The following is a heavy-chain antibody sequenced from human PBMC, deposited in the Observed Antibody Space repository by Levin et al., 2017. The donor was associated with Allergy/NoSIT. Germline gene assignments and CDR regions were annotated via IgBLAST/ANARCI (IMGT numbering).Heavy chain of an antibody. CDR3: ARSYDCGGDCYPGDIDY. Sequence: SCAASGFTFSSYGMHWVRQAPGKGLEWVAVIWYDGSNKYYADSVKGRFTISRDNSKNTLYLQMNSLRAEDTAVYYCARSYDCGGDCYPGDIDYWGQGTLVTVSS. D-gene: IGHD2-21*02. CDR2: IWYDGSNK. CDR1: GFTFSSYG. J-gene: IGHJ4*02. V-gene: IGHV3-33*01.